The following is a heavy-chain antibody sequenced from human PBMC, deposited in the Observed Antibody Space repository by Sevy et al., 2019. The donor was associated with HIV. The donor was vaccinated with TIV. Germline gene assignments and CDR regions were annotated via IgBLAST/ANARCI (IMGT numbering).Heavy chain of an antibody. D-gene: IGHD3-22*01. J-gene: IGHJ4*02. CDR3: AKDPDYYDSSGYPGIEDY. CDR1: GFTFSSYA. CDR2: ISGSGGST. V-gene: IGHV3-23*01. Sequence: GGSLRLSCAASGFTFSSYAMSWVRQAPGEGLEWVSAISGSGGSTYYADSVKGRFTISRDNSKNTLYLQMNSLRAEDTAVYYCAKDPDYYDSSGYPGIEDYWGQGTLVTVSS.